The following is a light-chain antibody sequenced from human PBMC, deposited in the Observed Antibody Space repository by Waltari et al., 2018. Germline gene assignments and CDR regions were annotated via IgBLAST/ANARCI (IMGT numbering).Light chain of an antibody. CDR3: SSRNGRANQVV. V-gene: IGLV3-19*01. CDR2: CKD. J-gene: IGLJ3*02. CDR1: SLRTSY. Sequence: SSELTQDPAVSVALGQTVRFTCQGDSLRTSYASWYQLKPGKAPVLVIYCKDKRPSGIPDRISGYSSGTTSSLTITGAQAEDEADYYCSSRNGRANQVVFAGGTKVTVL.